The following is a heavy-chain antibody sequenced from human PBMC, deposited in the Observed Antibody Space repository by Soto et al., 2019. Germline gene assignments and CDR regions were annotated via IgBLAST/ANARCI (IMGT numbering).Heavy chain of an antibody. V-gene: IGHV4-59*01. Sequence: SETLSLTCPVSGGSISRYYWSWIRQPPGKGLEWIGYIYYSGSTNYNPSRKRRVTISVATSKNQFSLKLSSVTAADTAVYYCARDLSGPGDYWGQGTLVTV. D-gene: IGHD5-12*01. CDR2: IYYSGST. J-gene: IGHJ4*02. CDR1: GGSISRYY. CDR3: ARDLSGPGDY.